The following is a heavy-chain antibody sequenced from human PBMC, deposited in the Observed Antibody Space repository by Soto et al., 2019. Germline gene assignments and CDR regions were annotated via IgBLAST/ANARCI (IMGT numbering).Heavy chain of an antibody. V-gene: IGHV4-39*07. Sequence: SETLSLTRSVWGGCSCRCYWGCIRQPPGKGLEWIGSIYYSGSTYYNPSLKSRVTISVDTSKSQFSLKVSSVTAADTAVYFCARGEYSSSWYYFHYWGQGTLVTVS. D-gene: IGHD6-13*01. CDR1: GGCSCRCY. CDR3: ARGEYSSSWYYFHY. CDR2: IYYSGST. J-gene: IGHJ4*02.